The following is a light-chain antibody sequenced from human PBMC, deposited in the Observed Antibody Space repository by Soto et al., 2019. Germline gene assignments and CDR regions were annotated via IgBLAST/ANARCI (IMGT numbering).Light chain of an antibody. Sequence: EIVMTQSPATLSVSPGERATLSCRASQTVSSNLAWYQQKPGQAPRLLIYGASTRATDIPARFSGSGSGTEFTLTISSLQSEDFAVYYCQQHNNWPWTFGQGTKVEIK. CDR3: QQHNNWPWT. V-gene: IGKV3-15*01. J-gene: IGKJ1*01. CDR2: GAS. CDR1: QTVSSN.